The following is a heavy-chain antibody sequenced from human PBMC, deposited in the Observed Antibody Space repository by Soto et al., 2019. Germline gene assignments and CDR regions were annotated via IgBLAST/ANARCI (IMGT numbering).Heavy chain of an antibody. CDR3: TTDYGVPYYDFWSGYYKRKDSYYYGMDV. V-gene: IGHV3-23*01. CDR2: ISGSGGST. CDR1: GFTFSSYA. Sequence: GSLRLSCAASGFTFSSYAMSWVRQAPGKGLEWVSAISGSGGSTYYADSVKGRFTISRDNSKNTLYLQMNSLRAEDTAVYYCTTDYGVPYYDFWSGYYKRKDSYYYGMDVWGQGTTVTVSS. D-gene: IGHD3-3*01. J-gene: IGHJ6*02.